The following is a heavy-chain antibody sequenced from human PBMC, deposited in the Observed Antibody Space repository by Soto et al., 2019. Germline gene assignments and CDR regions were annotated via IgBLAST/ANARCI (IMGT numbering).Heavy chain of an antibody. D-gene: IGHD6-6*01. V-gene: IGHV3-23*01. CDR2: TSSSGGAT. CDR3: TKVPSRAYSGSSRYSDS. CDR1: GFTFSDYA. Sequence: EVQLLESGGGLVQPGGCLRLSCAASGFTFSDYAMTWVRQGPGKGLEWISSTSSSGGATYYADSVKDRFTISRDNSKNTVYLQMNSLKAEDTAVYYCTKVPSRAYSGSSRYSDSWGQGALVTVSS. J-gene: IGHJ4*02.